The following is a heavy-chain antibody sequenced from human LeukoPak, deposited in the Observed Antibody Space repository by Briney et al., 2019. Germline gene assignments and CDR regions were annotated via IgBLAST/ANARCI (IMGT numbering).Heavy chain of an antibody. D-gene: IGHD3-3*01. CDR2: IIPIFGTA. Sequence: SVKVSCKASGGTFSSYAISWVRQAPGQGLEWMGGIIPIFGTANYAQKFQGRVTITADESTSTAYMELSSLRSEDTAVYYCASLPRGFTTAEYFQHWGQGTLVTVSS. J-gene: IGHJ1*01. CDR3: ASLPRGFTTAEYFQH. V-gene: IGHV1-69*13. CDR1: GGTFSSYA.